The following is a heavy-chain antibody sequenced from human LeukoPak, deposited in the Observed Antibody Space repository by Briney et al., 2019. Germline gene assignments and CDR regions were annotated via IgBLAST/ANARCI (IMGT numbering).Heavy chain of an antibody. CDR1: GGSISSGSYY. CDR2: IYTSGST. CDR3: ARESHYYGSGTYYYYYMDV. V-gene: IGHV4-61*02. J-gene: IGHJ6*03. Sequence: SETLSLTCTVSGGSISSGSYYWSWIRQPAGKGLEWIGRIYTSGSTNYNPSLKSRVTISVDTSKNQFSPKLSSVTAADTAVYYCARESHYYGSGTYYYYYMDVWGKGTTVTISS. D-gene: IGHD3-10*01.